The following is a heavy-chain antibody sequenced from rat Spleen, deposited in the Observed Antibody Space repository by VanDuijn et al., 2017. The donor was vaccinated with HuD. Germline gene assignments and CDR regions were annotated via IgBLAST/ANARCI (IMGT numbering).Heavy chain of an antibody. D-gene: IGHD1-4*01. CDR3: ARELPGYNPFDY. J-gene: IGHJ2*01. CDR2: MWYDGDT. Sequence: QVQLKESGPGLVQPSQTLSLTCTVSGFSLSNYGVIWVRQPSGKGPEWMAKMWYDGDTAYSSALKSRLSISRDTSKNQVFLQMNSLQTEDTATYYCARELPGYNPFDYWGQGVMVTVSS. CDR1: GFSLSNYG. V-gene: IGHV2-34*01.